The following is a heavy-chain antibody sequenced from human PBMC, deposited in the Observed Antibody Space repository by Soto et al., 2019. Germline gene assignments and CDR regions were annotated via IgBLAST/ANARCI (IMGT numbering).Heavy chain of an antibody. Sequence: EVQLVESGGGLVQPGGPLRLSCAASGFTFSSYSMSWVRQAPGKGLEWVSYISSTSTTIYYADSVKGRFTISRDNAKNSLYLHMNSLSAEDTAVYYCARDRGCSGGICYRDLGYWGQGTLVTVSS. CDR3: ARDRGCSGGICYRDLGY. D-gene: IGHD2-15*01. V-gene: IGHV3-48*01. CDR2: ISSTSTTI. J-gene: IGHJ4*02. CDR1: GFTFSSYS.